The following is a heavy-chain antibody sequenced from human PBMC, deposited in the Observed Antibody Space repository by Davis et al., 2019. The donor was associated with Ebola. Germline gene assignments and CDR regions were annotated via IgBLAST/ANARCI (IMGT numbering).Heavy chain of an antibody. CDR3: ARPGTAGTVDGFDI. D-gene: IGHD1-1*01. Sequence: GGSLRLSCKGFGYSFISYWIGWVRQMPGKGLEWMGIIYPGDSDTRYSPSFQGQVTISADKSITTAYLQWSSLKASDTAMYYCARPGTAGTVDGFDIWGQGTMVTVSS. CDR1: GYSFISYW. V-gene: IGHV5-51*01. CDR2: IYPGDSDT. J-gene: IGHJ3*02.